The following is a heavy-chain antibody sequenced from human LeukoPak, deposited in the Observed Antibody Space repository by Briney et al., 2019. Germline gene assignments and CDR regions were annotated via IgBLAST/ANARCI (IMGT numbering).Heavy chain of an antibody. Sequence: PSETLSLTCSVSGGSISRSPYYWTWIRQPPGKGLEWIGNIYSSGSTYYNPSLKSRVTISVDTSKNQFSLKLSSVTAADTAVYYCARERYCSGGSCYPHFDYWGQGTLVTVSS. CDR2: IYSSGST. CDR1: GGSISRSPYY. CDR3: ARERYCSGGSCYPHFDY. V-gene: IGHV4-39*07. J-gene: IGHJ4*02. D-gene: IGHD2-15*01.